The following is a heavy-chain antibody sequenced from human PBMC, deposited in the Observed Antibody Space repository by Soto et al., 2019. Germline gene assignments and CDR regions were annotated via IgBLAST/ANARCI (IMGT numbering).Heavy chain of an antibody. CDR2: ISSSSSYI. D-gene: IGHD4-17*01. V-gene: IGHV3-21*01. CDR3: ARDTTVTTIEDAFDI. CDR1: GFTFSSYS. J-gene: IGHJ3*02. Sequence: GGSLRLSCAASGFTFSSYSMNWVRQAPGKGLEWVSSISSSSSYIYYADSVKGRFTISRDNAKNSLYLQMNSLRAEDTAVYYCARDTTVTTIEDAFDIWGQGTMVTVSS.